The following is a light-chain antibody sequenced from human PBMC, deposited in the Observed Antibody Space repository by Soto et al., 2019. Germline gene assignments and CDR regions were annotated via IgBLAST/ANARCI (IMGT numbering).Light chain of an antibody. CDR3: QQYETFSGT. J-gene: IGKJ1*01. CDR2: KAS. Sequence: DIQMTQSPSTLSASVGDRVTITCRASQSISSWLAWYQQKPGKAPKLLIYKASTLKSGVPSRFSGSGSGTKLTIHTASLPHADFATYYSQQYETFSGTFGPGTKV. CDR1: QSISSW. V-gene: IGKV1-5*03.